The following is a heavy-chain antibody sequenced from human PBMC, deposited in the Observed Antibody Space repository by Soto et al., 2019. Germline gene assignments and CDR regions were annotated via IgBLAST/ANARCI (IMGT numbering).Heavy chain of an antibody. CDR1: GYSFTSYW. CDR3: ARVYDSSGYQTKGLYGMDV. D-gene: IGHD3-22*01. Sequence: GESLKISCKGSGYSFTSYWISWVRQMPGKGLEWMGRIDPSDSYTNYSPSFQGHVTISADKSISTAYLQWSSLKASDTAMYYCARVYDSSGYQTKGLYGMDVWGQGTTVTVSS. J-gene: IGHJ6*02. V-gene: IGHV5-10-1*01. CDR2: IDPSDSYT.